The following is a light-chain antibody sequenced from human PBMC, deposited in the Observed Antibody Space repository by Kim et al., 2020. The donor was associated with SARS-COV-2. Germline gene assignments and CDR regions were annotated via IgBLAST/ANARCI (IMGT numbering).Light chain of an antibody. V-gene: IGKV1-39*01. CDR2: AAS. CDR3: QHSYCAPFT. Sequence: DIQMTQSPSSLSASVGDRVTITCRASQSISSYLNWYQQKPGKAPKLLIYAASSLQSGVPSRFSGSGSGTDFTLTISSLQPEHFSTYYSQHSYCAPFTFGGGTPV. CDR1: QSISSY. J-gene: IGKJ4*01.